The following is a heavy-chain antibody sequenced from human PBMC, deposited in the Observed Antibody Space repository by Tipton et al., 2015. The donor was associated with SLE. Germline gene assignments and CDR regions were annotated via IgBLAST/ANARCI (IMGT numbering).Heavy chain of an antibody. CDR2: IYYSGST. V-gene: IGHV4-59*01. Sequence: TLSLTCTVSGGSISSYYWSWIRQPPGKGLEWIGYIYYSGSTNYNPSLKSRVTISVDTSKNQFPLKLSSVTAADTAVYYCARYNSSFYQGGMDVWGQGTTVTVSS. CDR1: GGSISSYY. D-gene: IGHD6-13*01. J-gene: IGHJ6*02. CDR3: ARYNSSFYQGGMDV.